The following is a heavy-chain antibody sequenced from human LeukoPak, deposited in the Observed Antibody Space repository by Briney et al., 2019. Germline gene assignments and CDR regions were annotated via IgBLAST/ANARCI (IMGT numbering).Heavy chain of an antibody. V-gene: IGHV6-1*01. Sequence: SQTLSLTCDISGDTVSSNSVAWNWIRQSPSRGLEWLGRTSHRSKWYYDYAVSVKSRITISPDTSKNQFSLQLNSVTADDTAVYYCARGFALDFWGQGTMVTVSS. J-gene: IGHJ3*01. CDR3: ARGFALDF. CDR2: TSHRSKWYY. CDR1: GDTVSSNSVA.